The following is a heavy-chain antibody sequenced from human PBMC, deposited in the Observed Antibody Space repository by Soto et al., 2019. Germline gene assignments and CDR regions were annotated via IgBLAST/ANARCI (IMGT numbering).Heavy chain of an antibody. J-gene: IGHJ6*02. CDR1: GGSISSSSYY. CDR3: ARRLYYDSSGFEGGGMDV. CDR2: IYYSGST. Sequence: QLQLQESGPGLVKPSETLSLTCTVSGGSISSSSYYWGWIRQPPGKGLEWIGSIYYSGSTYYNPALKSRGTISGDTSKHQFPLKLSSVTAADTAVYYCARRLYYDSSGFEGGGMDVWGQGTTVTVSS. V-gene: IGHV4-39*01. D-gene: IGHD3-22*01.